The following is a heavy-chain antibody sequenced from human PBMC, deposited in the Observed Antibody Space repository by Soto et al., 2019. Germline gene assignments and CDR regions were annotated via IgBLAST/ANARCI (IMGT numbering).Heavy chain of an antibody. J-gene: IGHJ6*03. CDR2: INDSGDI. V-gene: IGHV4-34*01. Sequence: QVQLQQGGAGLLKPSETLSLTCAVYGGSFSGYQWSWIRQTPGKGLEWIGGINDSGDINYNPSLKSRVTILVDSPKTQISLRLSSVAAADTAVYYCARGLILWFGELSRRGGYYYYMDVWGKGTTVTVSS. CDR3: ARGLILWFGELSRRGGYYYYMDV. CDR1: GGSFSGYQ. D-gene: IGHD3-10*01.